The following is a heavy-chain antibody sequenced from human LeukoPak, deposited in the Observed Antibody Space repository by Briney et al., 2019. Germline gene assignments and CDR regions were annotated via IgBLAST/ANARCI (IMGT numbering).Heavy chain of an antibody. J-gene: IGHJ6*02. CDR2: IYTSGST. CDR1: GGSISSYY. Sequence: PSETLSLTCTVSGGSISSYYWSWIRQPAGKGLEWVGRIYTSGSTNYNPSLKSRVTMSVDTSKNQFSLKLSSVTAADTAAYYCARDGLYYYYYGMDVWGQGTTVTVSS. V-gene: IGHV4-4*07. CDR3: ARDGLYYYYYGMDV.